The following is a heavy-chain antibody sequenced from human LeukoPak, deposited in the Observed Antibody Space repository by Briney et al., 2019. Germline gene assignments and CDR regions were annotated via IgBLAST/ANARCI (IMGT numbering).Heavy chain of an antibody. D-gene: IGHD3-9*01. Sequence: GGSLRLSCAASGFTFSNFAMTWVRRAPGKGLEWVSGVSGSGDTTYYADSVRGRFTISRENSKNILYLQMNSLRAEDTALYFCAKLAVYDILTGYYKNWFDPWGQGTLVSVSS. CDR3: AKLAVYDILTGYYKNWFDP. CDR1: GFTFSNFA. J-gene: IGHJ5*02. CDR2: VSGSGDTT. V-gene: IGHV3-23*01.